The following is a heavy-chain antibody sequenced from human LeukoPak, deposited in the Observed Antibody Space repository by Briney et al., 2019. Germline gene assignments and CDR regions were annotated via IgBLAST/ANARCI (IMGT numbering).Heavy chain of an antibody. D-gene: IGHD3-10*01. Sequence: GGPLRLPCTALDSPFDDYGLSWGRQAPGKGLEWVSGINWNGGSTGYADSVKGRFTISRDNPKNSLYLQMNSLRDEDTALYYCARVRGDAFDIWGQGTMVTVSS. V-gene: IGHV3-20*04. CDR2: INWNGGST. CDR1: DSPFDDYG. J-gene: IGHJ3*02. CDR3: ARVRGDAFDI.